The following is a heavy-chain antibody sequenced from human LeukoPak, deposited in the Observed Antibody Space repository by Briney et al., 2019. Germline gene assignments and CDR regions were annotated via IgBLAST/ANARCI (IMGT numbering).Heavy chain of an antibody. D-gene: IGHD2-2*02. J-gene: IGHJ5*02. CDR2: IWYDGSK. CDR3: AKVGCSSTSCYRNWFDP. CDR1: GFTFSSYG. Sequence: PGGSLRLSCAASGFTFSSYGMHWVRQAPGKGLEWVAVIWYDGSKYYADSVKGRFTISRDNSKNTLYLQMNSLRAEDTAVYYCAKVGCSSTSCYRNWFDPWGQGTLVTVSS. V-gene: IGHV3-33*06.